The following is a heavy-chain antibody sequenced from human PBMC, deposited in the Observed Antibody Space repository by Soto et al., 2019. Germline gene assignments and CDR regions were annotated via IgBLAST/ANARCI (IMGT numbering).Heavy chain of an antibody. V-gene: IGHV1-69*01. D-gene: IGHD2-21*01. Sequence: QAHLVQSGAEVKKPGSSVKVSCKASGDTFRRYAVSWVRQAPGQGLEWVGGIMPILGAPNYAQNLQCRVTITADESTSSVYMEMSSLRSEDTAVYYCARGVHIPSSYDFWGQGILVTVSS. CDR1: GDTFRRYA. CDR2: IMPILGAP. CDR3: ARGVHIPSSYDF. J-gene: IGHJ4*02.